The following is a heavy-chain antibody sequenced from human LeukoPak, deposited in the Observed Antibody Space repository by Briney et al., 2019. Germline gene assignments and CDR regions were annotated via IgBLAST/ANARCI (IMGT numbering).Heavy chain of an antibody. CDR2: MYSSGTT. CDR3: ARDTPGAYDLWWFDP. D-gene: IGHD3-3*01. J-gene: IGHJ5*02. CDR1: GDSISSEY. Sequence: SETLSLACTVSGDSISSEYWNWIRQPAGKGLEWIGRMYSSGTTSYNSSLKSRVTMSVDTSKNQCSLKLSSVTAADPAVYYCARDTPGAYDLWWFDPWGQGHLVTVSS. V-gene: IGHV4-4*07.